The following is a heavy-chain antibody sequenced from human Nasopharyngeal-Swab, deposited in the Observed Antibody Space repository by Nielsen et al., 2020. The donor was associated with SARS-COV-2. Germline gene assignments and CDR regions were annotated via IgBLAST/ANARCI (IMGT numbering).Heavy chain of an antibody. CDR1: GFTFSNAW. Sequence: SCAASGFTFSNAWMGWVRQAPGKGLEWVGRIKSKTDGGTTDYAAPVKGRFTISRDDSKNTLYLQMNSLKTEDTAVYYCTTVFRSILTGPRWGQGTLVTVSS. V-gene: IGHV3-15*01. CDR3: TTVFRSILTGPR. J-gene: IGHJ4*02. CDR2: IKSKTDGGTT. D-gene: IGHD3-9*01.